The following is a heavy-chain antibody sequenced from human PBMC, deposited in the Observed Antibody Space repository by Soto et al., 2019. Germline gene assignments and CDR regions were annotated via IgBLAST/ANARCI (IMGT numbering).Heavy chain of an antibody. CDR3: EKAREVTLVRISLAP. V-gene: IGHV3-23*01. Sequence: PGGSLRLSCAASGFTFSTYTMTWVRQAPGKGLEWVSSVGGSGDGTYYADSVKGRFTISRDNSKNTLYLQMNSLRAEDTAIYYCEKAREVTLVRISLAPWGQGTLVTVYS. CDR1: GFTFSTYT. CDR2: VGGSGDGT. J-gene: IGHJ5*02. D-gene: IGHD3-10*01.